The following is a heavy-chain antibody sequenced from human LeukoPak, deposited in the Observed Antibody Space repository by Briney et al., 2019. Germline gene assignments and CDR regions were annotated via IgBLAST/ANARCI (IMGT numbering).Heavy chain of an antibody. Sequence: SVKVSCKASGGTFSSYAISWVRQAPGQGLEWMGGIIPIFGTANYAQKFQGRVTITADESTSTAYMELSSLRSDDTAVYYCAREDRITMLRGVIKGDNWFDPWGQGTLVTVSS. D-gene: IGHD3-10*01. V-gene: IGHV1-69*13. CDR3: AREDRITMLRGVIKGDNWFDP. CDR2: IIPIFGTA. J-gene: IGHJ5*02. CDR1: GGTFSSYA.